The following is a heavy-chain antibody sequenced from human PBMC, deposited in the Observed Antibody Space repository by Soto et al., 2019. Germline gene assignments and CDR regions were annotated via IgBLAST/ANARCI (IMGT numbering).Heavy chain of an antibody. Sequence: QVQLVQSGAEVKKPGSSVKVSCKASGGTFSSYAISWVRQAPGQGLEWMGGIITIFGTANYAQKFQGRVTITADESTSTAYRELSSLRSEDTAVYYCARAGGVGDPRTGSHYYYYGMDVWGQGSTVTVSS. D-gene: IGHD1-1*01. CDR2: IITIFGTA. J-gene: IGHJ6*02. CDR3: ARAGGVGDPRTGSHYYYYGMDV. CDR1: GGTFSSYA. V-gene: IGHV1-69*01.